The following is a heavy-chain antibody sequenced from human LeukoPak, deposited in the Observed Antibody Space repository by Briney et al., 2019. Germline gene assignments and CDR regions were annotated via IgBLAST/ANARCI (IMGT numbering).Heavy chain of an antibody. Sequence: PSETLSLTCTVSGGSISSHYWSWIRQPPGKGLEWIGYIYYSGSTNYNPSLKSRVTISVDTSKNQFSLKLSSVTAADTAVYYCASVMVRGVQYYFDYWGQGTLVTVSS. CDR3: ASVMVRGVQYYFDY. CDR2: IYYSGST. V-gene: IGHV4-59*11. D-gene: IGHD3-10*01. CDR1: GGSISSHY. J-gene: IGHJ4*02.